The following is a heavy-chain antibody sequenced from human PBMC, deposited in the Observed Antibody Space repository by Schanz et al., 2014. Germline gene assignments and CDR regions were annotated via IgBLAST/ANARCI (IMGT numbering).Heavy chain of an antibody. CDR3: AKQIHYDILTVTRS. Sequence: EVQLLESGGGLVQPGGSLRLSCAASGFTFSSYAMSWVRQAPGKGLEWVSALSGSGGSTYYADSVKGRFTISRDNSKNTLDLQMNSLRAEDTAVYYCAKQIHYDILTVTRSWGQGTLVTVSS. D-gene: IGHD3-9*01. V-gene: IGHV3-23*01. CDR1: GFTFSSYA. CDR2: LSGSGGST. J-gene: IGHJ4*02.